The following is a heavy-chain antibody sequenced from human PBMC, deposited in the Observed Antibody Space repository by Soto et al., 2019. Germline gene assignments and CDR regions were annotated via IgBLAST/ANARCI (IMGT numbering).Heavy chain of an antibody. J-gene: IGHJ4*02. CDR1: GFTFSSYG. CDR3: ARAFGGGFDY. V-gene: IGHV3-30*03. D-gene: IGHD2-15*01. CDR2: ISYDGSYK. Sequence: GGSLRLSCAASGFTFSSYGMHWVRQAPGKGLVWVAVISYDGSYKYYADSVKGRFTISRDNAKNTLYLQMNSLRAEDTAVYYCARAFGGGFDYWGQGTLVTVSS.